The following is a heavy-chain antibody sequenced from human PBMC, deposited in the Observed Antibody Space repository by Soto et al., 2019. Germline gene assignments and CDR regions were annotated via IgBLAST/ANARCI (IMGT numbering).Heavy chain of an antibody. D-gene: IGHD6-6*01. CDR3: TRGKYSSSSNYFDY. CDR1: GFTFGDYA. J-gene: IGHJ4*02. V-gene: IGHV3-49*03. Sequence: PGGSLRLSCTASGFTFGDYAMSWFRQAPGRGLEWVGFIRSKAYGGTTEYAASVKGRFTISRDDSKSIAYLQMNSLKTEDTAVYYCTRGKYSSSSNYFDYWGQGTLVTVSS. CDR2: IRSKAYGGTT.